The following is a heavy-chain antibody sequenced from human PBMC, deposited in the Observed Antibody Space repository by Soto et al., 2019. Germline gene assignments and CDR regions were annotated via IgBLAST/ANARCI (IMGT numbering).Heavy chain of an antibody. CDR2: IMPVFSTP. Sequence: QVQLVQPGAEVKKPGSSVKVSCKTSGGTFRTSAFTWVRQAPGQGLEGMGGIMPVFSTPDYAQKFQGRVTITADESTGTAYMELSSLRSEDTAVYYCARDKDRQQLGGNYYYIMDVWGQGTTVTVSS. V-gene: IGHV1-69*12. CDR1: GGTFRTSA. J-gene: IGHJ6*01. CDR3: ARDKDRQQLGGNYYYIMDV. D-gene: IGHD3-3*02.